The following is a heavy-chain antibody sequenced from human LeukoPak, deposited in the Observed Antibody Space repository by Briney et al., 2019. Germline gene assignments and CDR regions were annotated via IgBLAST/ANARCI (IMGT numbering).Heavy chain of an antibody. CDR2: ISSSGSTI. V-gene: IGHV3-11*01. D-gene: IGHD2-15*01. J-gene: IGHJ4*02. Sequence: PGGSLRLSCAASGFTFSDYYMSWIRQAPGQGLEWVSYISSSGSTIYYADSGKGRFTISRDNAKNSLYLQMNSLRAEDTAVYYCTTDLGYCSGGSCYTAGFDYWGQGTLVTVSS. CDR3: TTDLGYCSGGSCYTAGFDY. CDR1: GFTFSDYY.